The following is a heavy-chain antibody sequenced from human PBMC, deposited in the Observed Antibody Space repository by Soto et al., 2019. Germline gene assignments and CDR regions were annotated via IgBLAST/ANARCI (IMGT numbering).Heavy chain of an antibody. J-gene: IGHJ6*02. V-gene: IGHV2-5*02. CDR3: AQSRWGVDCHQSYASHYCDGMDV. CDR2: IYWDEDK. Sequence: QITLKESGPTLVKPTQPLTLTCSFSGFSLSTSGVGVGWIRQPPGKALEWLAHIYWDEDKRYSPPLRSRLTGTADTANSQVVLTMPKTDPVDTATYYCAQSRWGVDCHQSYASHYCDGMDVWGQGTTVTVSS. CDR1: GFSLSTSGVG. D-gene: IGHD2-21*02.